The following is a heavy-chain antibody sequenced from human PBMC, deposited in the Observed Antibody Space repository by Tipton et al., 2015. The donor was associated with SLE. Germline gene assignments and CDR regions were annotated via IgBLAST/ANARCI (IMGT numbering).Heavy chain of an antibody. V-gene: IGHV4-39*07. J-gene: IGHJ2*01. CDR1: GGSISSSGYY. CDR3: AGTIGTAGRYFDL. D-gene: IGHD1-7*01. CDR2: INHRGRT. Sequence: TLSLTCTVSGGSISSSGYYWNWIRQPPGKELEWIGEINHRGRTNYNPSLESRVTMSGDTSKNQFSLNLTSVTAADTAIYYCAGTIGTAGRYFDLWGRGTLVTVSS.